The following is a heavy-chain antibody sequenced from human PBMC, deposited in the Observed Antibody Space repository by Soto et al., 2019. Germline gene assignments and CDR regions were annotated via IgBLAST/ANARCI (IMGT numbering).Heavy chain of an antibody. D-gene: IGHD6-19*01. CDR1: GFTFSSYE. J-gene: IGHJ4*02. CDR3: ARDRGPYSSGWYRYDY. CDR2: ISSSATSI. V-gene: IGHV3-48*03. Sequence: GGSLRLSCEASGFTFSSYEMNWVRQAPGEGLEWASYISSSATSISYADSVKGRFTISRDNAKNSLYLQMNSLRGEDTAVYYCARDRGPYSSGWYRYDYWGQGTLVTVSS.